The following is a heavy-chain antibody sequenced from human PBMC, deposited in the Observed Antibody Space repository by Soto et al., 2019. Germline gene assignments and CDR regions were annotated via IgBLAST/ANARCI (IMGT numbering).Heavy chain of an antibody. V-gene: IGHV4-34*01. CDR2: INHSGST. CDR1: GGSFSGYY. CDR3: ARDDIVVVPAAIVYYGMDV. Sequence: SETLSLTCAVYGGSFSGYYWSWIRQPPGKGLEWIGEINHSGSTNYNPSLKSRVTISVDTSKNQLSLKLSSVTAADTAVYYCARDDIVVVPAAIVYYGMDVWGQGTTVTVSS. D-gene: IGHD2-2*01. J-gene: IGHJ6*02.